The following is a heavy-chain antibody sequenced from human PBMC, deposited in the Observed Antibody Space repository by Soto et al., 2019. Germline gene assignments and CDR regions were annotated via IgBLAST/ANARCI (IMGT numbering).Heavy chain of an antibody. Sequence: GSLRLSCAASGFTFTRYSMNWVRQAPGKGLEWVSSISSTTNYIYYGDSMKGRFTISRDNGKNSLYLEIHSLRAEDTAVYYCARESEDLTSNFDYWGQGTLVTVSS. V-gene: IGHV3-21*06. CDR2: ISSTTNYI. CDR1: GFTFTRYS. J-gene: IGHJ4*02. CDR3: ARESEDLTSNFDY.